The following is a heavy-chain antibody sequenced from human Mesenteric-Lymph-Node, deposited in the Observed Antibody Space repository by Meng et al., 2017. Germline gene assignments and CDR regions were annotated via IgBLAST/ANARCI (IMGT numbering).Heavy chain of an antibody. D-gene: IGHD4-17*01. Sequence: QLQLQESGPGLVQASQTLSLTCTVSGGSISSGDYYWSWIRQHAGKGLEWIGYIYYSGSTYYNPSLKSRVTISVDTSKNQFSLKLSSVTAADTAVYYCARGPTTYFDYWGQGTLVTVSS. CDR1: GGSISSGDYY. J-gene: IGHJ4*02. CDR2: IYYSGST. CDR3: ARGPTTYFDY. V-gene: IGHV4-30-4*01.